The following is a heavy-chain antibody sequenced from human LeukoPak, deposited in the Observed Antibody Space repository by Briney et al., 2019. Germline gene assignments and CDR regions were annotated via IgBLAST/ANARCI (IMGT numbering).Heavy chain of an antibody. CDR1: GGTFSSYA. J-gene: IGHJ5*02. CDR3: ARERVVPAAMLLGEPNWFDP. Sequence: SVKVSCKASGGTFSSYAISWVRQAPGQGLEWMGRIIPILGIANYAQKFQGRVTITADTSTSTAYMELSSLRSEDTAVYYCARERVVPAAMLLGEPNWFDPWGQGTLVTVSS. D-gene: IGHD2-2*01. CDR2: IIPILGIA. V-gene: IGHV1-69*04.